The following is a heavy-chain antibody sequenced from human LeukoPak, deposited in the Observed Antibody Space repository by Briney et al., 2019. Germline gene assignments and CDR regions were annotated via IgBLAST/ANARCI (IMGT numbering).Heavy chain of an antibody. CDR2: ISSSSSYI. J-gene: IGHJ4*02. CDR1: GFTFSSYS. CDR3: ARDWDHFWSDARLDY. Sequence: GGSLRLSCAASGFTFSSYSMNWVRQAPGKGLEWVSSISSSSSYIYYADSVKGRFTISRDNAKNSLYLQMNSLRAEDTAVYYCARDWDHFWSDARLDYWGQGTLVTVSS. D-gene: IGHD3-3*02. V-gene: IGHV3-21*01.